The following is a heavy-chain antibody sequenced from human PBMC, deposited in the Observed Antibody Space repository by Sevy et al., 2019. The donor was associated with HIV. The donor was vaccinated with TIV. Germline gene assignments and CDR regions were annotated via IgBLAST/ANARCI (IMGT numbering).Heavy chain of an antibody. V-gene: IGHV3-53*01. CDR3: ARGEFDYDFWSGYPYY. D-gene: IGHD3-3*01. CDR2: IYSGGST. CDR1: GFTVSSNY. Sequence: GGSLRLSCAASGFTVSSNYMSWVRQAPGKGLEGVSVIYSGGSTYYADSVRGRFTISRDNSKNTLYLQMNSLRAEDTAVYYCARGEFDYDFWSGYPYYWGQGTLVTVSS. J-gene: IGHJ4*02.